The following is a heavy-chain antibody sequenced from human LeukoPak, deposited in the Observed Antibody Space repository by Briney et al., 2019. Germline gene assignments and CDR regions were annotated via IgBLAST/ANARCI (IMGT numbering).Heavy chain of an antibody. Sequence: SQTLSLTCTVSGGSISSGDYYWSWIRQPPGKGLEWTGYIYYSGSTYYNPSLKSRVTISVDTSKNQFSLKLSSVTAADTAVYYCARGSYGDYAMACDYWGQGTLVTVSS. CDR3: ARGSYGDYAMACDY. CDR1: GGSISSGDYY. CDR2: IYYSGST. J-gene: IGHJ4*02. D-gene: IGHD4-17*01. V-gene: IGHV4-30-4*01.